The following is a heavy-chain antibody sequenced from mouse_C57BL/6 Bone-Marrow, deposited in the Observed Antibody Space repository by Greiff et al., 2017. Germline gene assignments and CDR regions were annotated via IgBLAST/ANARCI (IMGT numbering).Heavy chain of an antibody. D-gene: IGHD2-4*01. CDR2: IYPRSGNT. V-gene: IGHV1-81*01. CDR3: ARESIYYDYDGGGY. J-gene: IGHJ2*01. Sequence: VQLQQSGAELARPGASVKLSCKASGYTFTSYGISWVKQRPGQGLEWIGEIYPRSGNTYYNEKFKGKATLTADKSSSTAYMELRSLTSEDSAVYFCARESIYYDYDGGGYWGQGTTLTVSS. CDR1: GYTFTSYG.